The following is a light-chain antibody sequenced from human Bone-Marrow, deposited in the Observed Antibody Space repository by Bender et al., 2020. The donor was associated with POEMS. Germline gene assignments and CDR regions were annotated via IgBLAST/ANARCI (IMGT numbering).Light chain of an antibody. Sequence: SYVLTQPPSVSVAPGQTASISCGGNNLGSQSVHWYQQKPGQAPVLVVYDYTDRPSGIPERFSGSNSGTTATLTISRVEAGDEADYYCQVWDSSSDHVVFGGGTKLTVL. CDR2: DYT. V-gene: IGLV3-21*02. CDR3: QVWDSSSDHVV. J-gene: IGLJ2*01. CDR1: NLGSQS.